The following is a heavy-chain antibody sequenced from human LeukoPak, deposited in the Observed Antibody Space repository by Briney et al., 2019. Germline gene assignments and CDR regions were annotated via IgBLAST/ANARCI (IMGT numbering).Heavy chain of an antibody. CDR2: ISYDGSNK. Sequence: PGGSLRLSCAASGFTFSSYGMHWVRQAQGKGLEWVPVISYDGSNKYYADSVKGRFTISRDNSKNTLYLQMNSLRAEDTAVYYCAKDHGGLYGATLPDYWGQGTLVTVSS. CDR3: AKDHGGLYGATLPDY. J-gene: IGHJ4*02. D-gene: IGHD4-17*01. V-gene: IGHV3-30*18. CDR1: GFTFSSYG.